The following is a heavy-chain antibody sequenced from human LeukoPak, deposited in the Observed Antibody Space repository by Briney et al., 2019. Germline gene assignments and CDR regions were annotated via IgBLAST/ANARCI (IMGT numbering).Heavy chain of an antibody. CDR3: ARVPMRGATALDY. CDR1: GGTFSSYA. Sequence: SVKVSCKASGGTFSSYAISWVRQAPGQGLEWMGGIIPIFGTANYAQKFQGRVTITTDKSTSTAYMELSSLRSEDTAVYYCARVPMRGATALDYWGQGTLVTVSS. CDR2: IIPIFGTA. J-gene: IGHJ4*02. D-gene: IGHD1-26*01. V-gene: IGHV1-69*05.